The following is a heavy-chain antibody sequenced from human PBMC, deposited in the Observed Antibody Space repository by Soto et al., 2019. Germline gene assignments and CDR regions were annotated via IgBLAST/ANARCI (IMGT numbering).Heavy chain of an antibody. Sequence: QVQLVQSGAEVKRPGDSVTVSCKTSGYIFTSYWIHWVRQAPGQGLEWMGLIKPSGGSTTYAQKFQGRVTMTRDPHQSTVYMELRSLKSEDTAVYYCARVEGYSADERDWGQGTLVTVSS. J-gene: IGHJ4*02. CDR1: GYIFTSYW. V-gene: IGHV1-46*01. D-gene: IGHD5-12*01. CDR2: IKPSGGST. CDR3: ARVEGYSADERD.